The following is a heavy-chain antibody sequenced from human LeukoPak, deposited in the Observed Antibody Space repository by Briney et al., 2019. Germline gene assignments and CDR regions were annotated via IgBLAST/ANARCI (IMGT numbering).Heavy chain of an antibody. J-gene: IGHJ5*02. CDR2: ISGSGGST. D-gene: IGHD3-10*01. Sequence: PGGSLRLSCAASGFTFSSYGMSWVRQAPGKGLEWVSGISGSGGSTYYADSVKGRFTISRDNSKNTLYLQMNSLRAEDTAVYYCAKDRDTMVRGVRHNWFDPWGQGTLVTVSS. CDR1: GFTFSSYG. V-gene: IGHV3-23*01. CDR3: AKDRDTMVRGVRHNWFDP.